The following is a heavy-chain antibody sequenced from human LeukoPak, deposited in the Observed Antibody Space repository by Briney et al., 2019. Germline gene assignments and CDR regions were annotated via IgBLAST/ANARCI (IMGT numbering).Heavy chain of an antibody. Sequence: PGGSLRLSCAASGFTFSDYYMSWIRQAPGKGLEWVSYISSSSSYTNYADSVKGRFTISRDNAKNSLYLQMNSPRAEDTAVYYCARVEDSSGWAFDYWGQGTLVTVSS. CDR2: ISSSSSYT. V-gene: IGHV3-11*06. CDR1: GFTFSDYY. CDR3: ARVEDSSGWAFDY. D-gene: IGHD6-19*01. J-gene: IGHJ4*02.